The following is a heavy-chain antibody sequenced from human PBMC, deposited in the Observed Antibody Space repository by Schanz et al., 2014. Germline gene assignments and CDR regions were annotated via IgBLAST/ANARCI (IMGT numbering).Heavy chain of an antibody. CDR3: AKGRFGELSAFDI. D-gene: IGHD3-10*01. V-gene: IGHV3-23*01. J-gene: IGHJ3*02. CDR1: GLIFSNYV. Sequence: EVQLLESGGGLVQPGGSLKLSCAASGLIFSNYVMSWVRQAPGKGLVWVARINSVGSNTDYADSVTGRFTISRDNSRNTLYLQMNSLRAEDTAVYYCAKGRFGELSAFDIWGQGTMVTVSS. CDR2: INSVGSNT.